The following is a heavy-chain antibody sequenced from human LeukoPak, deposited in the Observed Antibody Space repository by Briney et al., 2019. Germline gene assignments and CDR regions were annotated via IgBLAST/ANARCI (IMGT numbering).Heavy chain of an antibody. CDR3: AGEVAPLYFHYGMDV. CDR2: TWYDGRNN. V-gene: IGHV3-33*01. CDR1: GFTFSSYG. J-gene: IGHJ6*01. Sequence: GESLRLSCAAPGFTFSSYGMHWVRQAPGKGLEWVAVTWYDGRNNYYAASVKGRFTISRDDSKTTVYLLMNSLRAEDTAVYYCAGEVAPLYFHYGMDVWGEGTTVTVSS. D-gene: IGHD2-21*01.